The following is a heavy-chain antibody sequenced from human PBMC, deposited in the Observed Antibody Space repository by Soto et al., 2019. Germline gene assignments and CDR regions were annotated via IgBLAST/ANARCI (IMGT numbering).Heavy chain of an antibody. J-gene: IGHJ6*02. D-gene: IGHD4-4*01. CDR2: INHSGST. Sequence: SETLSLTCAVYGGSFSGYYWSWIRQPPGKGLEWIGEINHSGSTNYNPSLKSRATISVDTSKNQFSLKLSPVTAADTAVYYCARGTFYSNYLNYYYYGMDVWGQGTTVTVSS. CDR1: GGSFSGYY. CDR3: ARGTFYSNYLNYYYYGMDV. V-gene: IGHV4-34*01.